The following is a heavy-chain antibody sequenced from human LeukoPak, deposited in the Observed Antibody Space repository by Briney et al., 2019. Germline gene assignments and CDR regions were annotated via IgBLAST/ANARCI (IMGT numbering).Heavy chain of an antibody. D-gene: IGHD6-19*01. V-gene: IGHV1-3*01. J-gene: IGHJ3*02. CDR2: INAGNGNT. Sequence: GASVKVSCKAYGYTFTSYAMHWVRQAPGQRLEWMGWINAGNGNTKYSQKFQGRVTITRDTSASTAYMELSSLRSEDTAVYYCARGESSGWYAGDAFDIWGQGTMVTVSS. CDR1: GYTFTSYA. CDR3: ARGESSGWYAGDAFDI.